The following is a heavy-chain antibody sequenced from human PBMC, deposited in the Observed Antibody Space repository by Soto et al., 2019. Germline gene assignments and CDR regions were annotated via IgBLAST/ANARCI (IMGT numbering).Heavy chain of an antibody. V-gene: IGHV4-39*01. J-gene: IGHJ3*02. CDR1: GGSISSRGYY. D-gene: IGHD2-21*02. Sequence: TETLRYTCTVSGGSISSRGYYWGWVRQPPGKGLEWIGSIYYSGSTYYNPSLKSRVTISVDTSKNQFSLKLSSVTSADTAVYYCARLYSWCGGDCYYAFDIWGQGTMVT. CDR3: ARLYSWCGGDCYYAFDI. CDR2: IYYSGST.